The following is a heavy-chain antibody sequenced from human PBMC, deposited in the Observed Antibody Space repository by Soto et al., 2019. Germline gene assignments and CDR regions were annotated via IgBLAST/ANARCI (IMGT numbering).Heavy chain of an antibody. J-gene: IGHJ3*02. CDR1: GGSISSSSYY. Sequence: SETLSLTCTVSGGSISSSSYYWGWIRQPPGKGLEWIGSIYYSGSTYYNPSLKSRVTISVDTSKNQFSLKLNSVTAADTAVYYCARLAKAIRYFDWLQAKDAFDIWGQGTMVTVSS. V-gene: IGHV4-39*01. CDR3: ARLAKAIRYFDWLQAKDAFDI. CDR2: IYYSGST. D-gene: IGHD3-9*01.